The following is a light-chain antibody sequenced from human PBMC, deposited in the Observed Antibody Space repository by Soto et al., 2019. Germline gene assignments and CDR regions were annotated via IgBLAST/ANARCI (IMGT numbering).Light chain of an antibody. V-gene: IGKV2-30*02. CDR1: QSLVHSDGNTY. CDR3: MQGTHRPST. Sequence: DVVVTQSPLSLPVTLGQPASISCRSSQSLVHSDGNTYLSWFQQRPGQSPRRLIYKVSNRDSGVPDRFRGSGSDTEFTLIISRVEAEDVGVYYCMQGTHRPSTFGQGTKVEIK. J-gene: IGKJ1*01. CDR2: KVS.